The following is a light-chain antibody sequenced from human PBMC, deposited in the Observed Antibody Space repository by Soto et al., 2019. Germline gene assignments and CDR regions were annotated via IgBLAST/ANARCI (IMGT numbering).Light chain of an antibody. CDR1: QSVLYSSNNKNY. Sequence: DIVMTQSPDSLAVSLGERATINCKSSQSVLYSSNNKNYLAWYQQRPGQPPKLLIYWASTRESGVPDRFSGSGSGTDFTLTITSLQAEDVAVCYCQQYESTPPTFGQGTKLDIK. CDR2: WAS. V-gene: IGKV4-1*01. CDR3: QQYESTPPT. J-gene: IGKJ2*01.